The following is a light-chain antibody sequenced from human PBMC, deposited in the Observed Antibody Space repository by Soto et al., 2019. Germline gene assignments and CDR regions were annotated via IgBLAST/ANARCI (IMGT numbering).Light chain of an antibody. V-gene: IGKV3-20*01. CDR3: QQYGSSPYT. CDR2: GAS. Sequence: EIVLTQSPGTLSLSPGERATLSCRASQSVSRSYLAWYQQKPGQAPRLLSYGASSRATGIPDRFSGSGSGTDFTLTISRLEPEDFAVYYCQQYGSSPYTFGQGTKLEIK. CDR1: QSVSRSY. J-gene: IGKJ2*01.